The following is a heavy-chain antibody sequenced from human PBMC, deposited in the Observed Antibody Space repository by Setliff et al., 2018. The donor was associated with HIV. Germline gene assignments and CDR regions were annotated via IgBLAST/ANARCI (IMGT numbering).Heavy chain of an antibody. Sequence: GSLRLSCAAPGFTLSSYWMSWVRQAPGKGLEWIGEIDDGGSIIYNPSLQSRVTMSVDTSKNQFSLKVRSLTAADTGLYYCARVKSIKTTLVRLWPRFDLWGQGTQVTVSS. CDR1: GFTLSSYW. J-gene: IGHJ5*02. V-gene: IGHV4-4*02. CDR3: ARVKSIKTTLVRLWPRFDL. CDR2: IDDGGSI. D-gene: IGHD3-10*01.